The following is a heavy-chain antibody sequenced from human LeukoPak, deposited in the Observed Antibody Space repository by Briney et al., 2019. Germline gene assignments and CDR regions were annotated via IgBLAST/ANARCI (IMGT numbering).Heavy chain of an antibody. J-gene: IGHJ4*02. CDR2: VGGGGDYT. V-gene: IGHV3-23*01. Sequence: GGYLRLSCAASGFTFTSYVMSWVRQAPGKGLEWVASVGGGGDYTYYSDSVKGRFTISRDNSENTVYLQMKSLRAEETAVYYCVRRTASDFWGQGALVTVSS. CDR1: GFTFTSYV. CDR3: VRRTASDF. D-gene: IGHD2-21*02.